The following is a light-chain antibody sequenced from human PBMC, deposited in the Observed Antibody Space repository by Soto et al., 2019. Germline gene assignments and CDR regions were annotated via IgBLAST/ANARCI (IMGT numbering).Light chain of an antibody. CDR3: QSYDISLSASV. Sequence: QSVLTQPPSVSGAPGQRVTISCSGSSSNIGADYDVHWYQQLPGTAPKLLIYNNNNRPSGVPDRFSGSKSGTSASLAVTGLQAEDEADYYCQSYDISLSASVFGGGTKVTVL. CDR2: NNN. CDR1: SSNIGADYD. V-gene: IGLV1-40*01. J-gene: IGLJ3*02.